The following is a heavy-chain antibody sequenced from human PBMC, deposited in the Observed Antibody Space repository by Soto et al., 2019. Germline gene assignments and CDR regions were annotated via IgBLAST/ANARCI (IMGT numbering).Heavy chain of an antibody. J-gene: IGHJ6*02. V-gene: IGHV6-1*01. CDR3: ARDYSSSSGRPNYYYYYGMDV. Sequence: SHTLSLTCAISGDSVSSNSAAWNWIRQSPSRGLEWLGRTYYRSKWYNDYAVSVKSRITINPDTSKNQFSLQLNSVTPEDTAVYYCARDYSSSSGRPNYYYYYGMDVWGQGTTVTVSS. D-gene: IGHD6-6*01. CDR1: GDSVSSNSAA. CDR2: TYYRSKWYN.